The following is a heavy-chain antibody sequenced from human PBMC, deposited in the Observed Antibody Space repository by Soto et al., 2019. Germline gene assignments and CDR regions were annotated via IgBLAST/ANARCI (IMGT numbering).Heavy chain of an antibody. V-gene: IGHV2-5*02. CDR2: IYWDDDK. J-gene: IGHJ6*02. CDR1: AFSLSTGGGG. Sequence: SGPTLVNPPQTLTLTCTFSAFSLSTGGGGVGWIRQPPGKALEWLALIYWDDDKRYSPSLRSRLTITKDTSKNQVVLTMTNMDPVDTATYYCIQSRCGGDCLQSYASYYYYGMDVWGQGTTVTVSS. CDR3: IQSRCGGDCLQSYASYYYYGMDV. D-gene: IGHD2-21*02.